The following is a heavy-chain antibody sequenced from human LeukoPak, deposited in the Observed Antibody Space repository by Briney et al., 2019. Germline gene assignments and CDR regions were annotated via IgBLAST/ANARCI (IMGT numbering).Heavy chain of an antibody. Sequence: SETLSLTCTVSGGSISSSSYYWGWIRQPPGKGLEWIGSIYYSGSTYYNPSLKSRVTISVDTSKNQFSLKLSSVTAADTAVYYCARHGYGSGSYYGYWGQGTLVTVSP. J-gene: IGHJ4*02. V-gene: IGHV4-39*01. D-gene: IGHD3-10*01. CDR3: ARHGYGSGSYYGY. CDR1: GGSISSSSYY. CDR2: IYYSGST.